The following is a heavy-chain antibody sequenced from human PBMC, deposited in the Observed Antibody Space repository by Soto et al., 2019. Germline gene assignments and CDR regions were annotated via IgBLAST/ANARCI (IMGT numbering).Heavy chain of an antibody. CDR2: MYGGGRT. V-gene: IGHV3-53*01. CDR1: GFSVYDNQ. J-gene: IGHJ4*02. Sequence: VGSLRLSCEASGFSVYDNQMSWFRQAPGKGLEWVSIMYGGGRTYYSDSVRGRFTISRDNSKNTLYLQMNSLRAGDTAVYYCARDRNYFDYWGQGTPVTVSS. CDR3: ARDRNYFDY.